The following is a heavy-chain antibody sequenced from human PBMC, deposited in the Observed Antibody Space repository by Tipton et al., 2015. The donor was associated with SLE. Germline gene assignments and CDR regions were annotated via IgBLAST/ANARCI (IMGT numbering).Heavy chain of an antibody. D-gene: IGHD3-10*01. V-gene: IGHV4-34*01. CDR3: ASFRYYYGSGWFDP. CDR2: INHSGST. J-gene: IGHJ5*02. Sequence: TLSLTCAVYGGSFSGYYWSWIRQPPGKGLEWIGEINHSGSTNYNPSLKSRVTISVDTSKNQFSLKLSSVTAADTAVYYCASFRYYYGSGWFDPWGQGTLVTVSS. CDR1: GGSFSGYY.